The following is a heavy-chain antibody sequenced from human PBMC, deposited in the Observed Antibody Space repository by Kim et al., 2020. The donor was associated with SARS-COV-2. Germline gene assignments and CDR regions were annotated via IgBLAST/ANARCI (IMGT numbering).Heavy chain of an antibody. V-gene: IGHV5-51*01. D-gene: IGHD3-16*02. Sequence: GESLKISCKGSGYSFTSYWIGWVRQMPGKGLEWMGIIYPGDSDTRYSPSFQGQVTISADKSISTAYLQWSSLKASDTAMYYCATWGSYRYKYYYYGMDVWGQGTTVTVSS. CDR1: GYSFTSYW. CDR2: IYPGDSDT. J-gene: IGHJ6*02. CDR3: ATWGSYRYKYYYYGMDV.